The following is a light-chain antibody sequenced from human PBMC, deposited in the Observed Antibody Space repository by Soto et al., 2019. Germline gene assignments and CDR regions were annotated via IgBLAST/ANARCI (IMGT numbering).Light chain of an antibody. J-gene: IGLJ1*01. CDR1: SSDVGDYNY. V-gene: IGLV2-14*01. CDR3: SSYTSSDTSYV. CDR2: EVR. Sequence: QSALTQPASVSGSPGQAITISCTGTSSDVGDYNYVSWYQHHPGKAPKLMIYEVRNRPSGVSDRFTGSKSGITASLTISGLQAEDESYYYCSSYTSSDTSYVFGTGTKLTVL.